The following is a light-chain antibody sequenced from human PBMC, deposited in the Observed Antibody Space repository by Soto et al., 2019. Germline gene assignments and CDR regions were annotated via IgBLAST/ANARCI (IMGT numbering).Light chain of an antibody. CDR1: QTISSW. Sequence: DIQMTQSPSTLSGSVGDRVTTTCRASQTISSWLAWYQQKPGEAPKLLIYAASSLQSGVPSRFSGSGSGTDFTLTISGLQPEDCATYYCQQTDSFPRTFGQGTKVDIK. CDR3: QQTDSFPRT. J-gene: IGKJ1*01. V-gene: IGKV1-12*01. CDR2: AAS.